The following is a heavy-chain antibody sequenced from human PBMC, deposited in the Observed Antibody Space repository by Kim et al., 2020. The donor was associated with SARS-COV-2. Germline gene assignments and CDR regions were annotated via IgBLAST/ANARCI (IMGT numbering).Heavy chain of an antibody. CDR2: INPDGSDT. V-gene: IGHV3-74*01. Sequence: GGSLRLSCAASGFTFSDCWMHWVRQVPGRGPVWVSRINPDGSDTSYADSVKGRFAISRDNARNTLYLQINSLRAEDTAVYYCARDAYHGVDVWGQGTTVTVSS. CDR1: GFTFSDCW. J-gene: IGHJ6*02. CDR3: ARDAYHGVDV.